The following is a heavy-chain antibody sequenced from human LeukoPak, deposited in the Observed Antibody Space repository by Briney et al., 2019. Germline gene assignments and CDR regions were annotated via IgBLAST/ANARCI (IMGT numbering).Heavy chain of an antibody. D-gene: IGHD2-2*02. Sequence: ASVKVSCKASGYTFTSYGISWVRQAPGQGLEWMGRISAYNGNTNYAQKLQGRVTMTTDTSTSTAYMELRSLRSDDTAVYYCARIYCSSTSCYIGAYYYYGMDVWGQGTTVTVSS. J-gene: IGHJ6*02. V-gene: IGHV1-18*01. CDR2: ISAYNGNT. CDR1: GYTFTSYG. CDR3: ARIYCSSTSCYIGAYYYYGMDV.